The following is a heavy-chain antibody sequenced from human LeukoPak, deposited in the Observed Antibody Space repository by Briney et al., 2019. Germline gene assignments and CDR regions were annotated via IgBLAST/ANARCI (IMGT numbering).Heavy chain of an antibody. CDR2: SSGSGGST. D-gene: IGHD6-13*01. CDR1: GFPFRSNA. CDR3: AKAPAIAADGNSAFDT. Sequence: GGPFSLPWPALGFPFRSNARTGVGQAPGRGLEWFAASSGSGGSTYYAASVKGRFKISRDNSMNTLYLQMNIMITANTAVYSSAKAPAIAADGNSAFDTWGQGTLVTVSS. V-gene: IGHV3-23*01. J-gene: IGHJ3*02.